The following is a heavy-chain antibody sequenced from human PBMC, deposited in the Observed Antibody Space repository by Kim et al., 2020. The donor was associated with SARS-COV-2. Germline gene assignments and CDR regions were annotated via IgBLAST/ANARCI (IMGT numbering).Heavy chain of an antibody. J-gene: IGHJ4*02. CDR1: GYSFTSYW. CDR3: SRIPAAGTRNFDY. V-gene: IGHV5-51*01. CDR2: IYPGDSDT. D-gene: IGHD6-13*01. Sequence: GESLKISCKGSGYSFTSYWIGWVRQMPGKGLEWMGIIYPGDSDTRYSPSFQGQVTISADKSISTAYLQWSSLKASDAAMYYCSRIPAAGTRNFDYWGQGTLVTVSS.